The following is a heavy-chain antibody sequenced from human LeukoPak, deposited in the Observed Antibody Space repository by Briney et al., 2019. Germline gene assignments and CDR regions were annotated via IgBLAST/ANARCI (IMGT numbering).Heavy chain of an antibody. D-gene: IGHD2-21*02. J-gene: IGHJ4*02. CDR1: GGTFNSYG. Sequence: GASVKVSCKASGGTFNSYGISWVRQAPGQGLEWMGGIVPISAIANYAQKFQGRVTITADESTSTAYMGLSSLRSDDTAVYYCARAGSMSPYCGGDCYYDYWGQGTLVTVSS. CDR3: ARAGSMSPYCGGDCYYDY. CDR2: IVPISAIA. V-gene: IGHV1-69*13.